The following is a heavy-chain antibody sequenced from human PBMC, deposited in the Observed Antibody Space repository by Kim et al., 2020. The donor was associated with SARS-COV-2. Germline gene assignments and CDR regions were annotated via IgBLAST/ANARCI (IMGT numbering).Heavy chain of an antibody. CDR2: IYYSGST. V-gene: IGHV4-31*03. D-gene: IGHD2-21*02. CDR1: GGSISSGGYY. CDR3: ARDKLRVTGYYYGMDV. Sequence: SETLSLTCTVSGGSISSGGYYWSWIRQHPGKGLEWIGYIYYSGSTYYNPSLKSRVTISVDTSKNQFSLKLSSVTAADTAVYYCARDKLRVTGYYYGMDVWGQGTTVTVSS. J-gene: IGHJ6*02.